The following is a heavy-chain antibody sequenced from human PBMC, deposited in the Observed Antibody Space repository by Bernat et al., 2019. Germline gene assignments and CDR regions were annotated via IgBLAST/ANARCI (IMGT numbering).Heavy chain of an antibody. CDR3: AEGRAMYYYDSSGYSNDAFDI. V-gene: IGHV4-61*02. CDR2: IYTSGST. D-gene: IGHD3-22*01. Sequence: QVQLQESGPGLVKPSQTLSLTCTVSGGSISSGSYYWSWIRQPAGKGLEWIGRIYTSGSTNYNPSLKSRVTISVDTAKNQFSLELSSVAAAGTAGDYCAEGRAMYYYDSSGYSNDAFDIWGQGTMVTVPS. J-gene: IGHJ3*02. CDR1: GGSISSGSYY.